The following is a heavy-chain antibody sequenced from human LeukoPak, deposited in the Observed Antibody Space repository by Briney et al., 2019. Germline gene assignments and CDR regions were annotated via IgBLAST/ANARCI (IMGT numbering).Heavy chain of an antibody. CDR2: ISPTGRTT. CDR3: ARGPNSNWSGLDF. D-gene: IGHD6-6*01. Sequence: GGSLRLSCTASGFSFSGHWMHWARQLPGKGLVWVSRISPTGRTTSYADSVKGRFTVSRDNAKNTLYLQVNNLRAEDTAVYYCARGPNSNWSGLDFWGQGTLLTVSS. CDR1: GFSFSGHW. V-gene: IGHV3-74*01. J-gene: IGHJ4*02.